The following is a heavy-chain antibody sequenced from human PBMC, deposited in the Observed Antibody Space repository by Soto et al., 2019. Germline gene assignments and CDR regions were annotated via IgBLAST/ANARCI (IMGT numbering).Heavy chain of an antibody. V-gene: IGHV4-34*01. J-gene: IGHJ6*03. CDR3: ARDSILYYYYMDV. CDR1: GGSFSGYY. CDR2: INHSGST. Sequence: SETLSLTCAVYGGSFSGYYWSWIRQPPGKGLEWIGEINHSGSTNYNPSLKSRVTISVDTSKNQFSLKLSSVTAADTAVYYCARDSILYYYYMDVWGKGTTVTVSS.